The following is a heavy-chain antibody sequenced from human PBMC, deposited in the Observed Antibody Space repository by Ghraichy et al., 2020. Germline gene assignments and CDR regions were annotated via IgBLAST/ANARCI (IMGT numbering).Heavy chain of an antibody. Sequence: SETLSLTCTVSGGSVNSGSDYWSWIRQSPGKGLEWIGYIYYSGSTNYNPSLKSRVTMSVDKAKNQFSLKLNSVTAADTAVYYFAKRISYWGQGSPVTVSS. CDR1: GGSVNSGSDY. V-gene: IGHV4-61*01. D-gene: IGHD3-10*01. J-gene: IGHJ4*02. CDR3: AKRISY. CDR2: IYYSGST.